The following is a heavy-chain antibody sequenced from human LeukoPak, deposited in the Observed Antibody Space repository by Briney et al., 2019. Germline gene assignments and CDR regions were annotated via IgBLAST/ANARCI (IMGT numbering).Heavy chain of an antibody. CDR2: IKEDGSVN. CDR1: GFTFSTYW. D-gene: IGHD4-23*01. V-gene: IGHV3-7*01. Sequence: PGGSLRLSCAASGFTFSTYWMSWVRQAPGKGLEWVANIKEDGSVNAYVDSVKGRFTISRDNAKNSLDLQMHSLRVEDAAVYYCARLSTVVTLDYWGQGTLVTVSS. CDR3: ARLSTVVTLDY. J-gene: IGHJ4*02.